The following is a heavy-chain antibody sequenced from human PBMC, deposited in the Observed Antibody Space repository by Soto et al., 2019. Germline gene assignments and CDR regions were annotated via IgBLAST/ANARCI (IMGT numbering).Heavy chain of an antibody. V-gene: IGHV1-18*01. CDR3: ARGRYGDY. CDR2: ISAHNGNT. CDR1: GYAFTTYG. J-gene: IGHJ4*02. D-gene: IGHD1-1*01. Sequence: QVHLVQSGAEVKKPGASVKVSCKGSGYAFTTYGITWVRQAPGQGLEWMGWISAHNGNTNDAQKLQGRVTVTRATSTSPAYMELRSLRSDATAVYYCARGRYGDYWGQGALVTVSS.